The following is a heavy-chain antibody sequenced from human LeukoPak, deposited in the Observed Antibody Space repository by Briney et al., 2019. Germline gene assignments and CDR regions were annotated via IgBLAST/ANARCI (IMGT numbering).Heavy chain of an antibody. J-gene: IGHJ6*03. CDR2: ISYDGSNK. V-gene: IGHV3-30-3*01. CDR3: ARGLPRGWRTGATSYYMDV. CDR1: GFTFSSYA. Sequence: PGGSLRLSCAASGFTFSSYAMHWVRQAPGKGLEWVAVISYDGSNKYYADSVKGRFTISRDNSKNTLYLQMNSLRAEDTAVYYCARGLPRGWRTGATSYYMDVWGKGTTVTVSS. D-gene: IGHD3/OR15-3a*01.